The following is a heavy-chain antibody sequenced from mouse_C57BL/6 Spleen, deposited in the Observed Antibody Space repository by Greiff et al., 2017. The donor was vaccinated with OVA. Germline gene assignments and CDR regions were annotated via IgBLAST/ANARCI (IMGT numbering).Heavy chain of an antibody. V-gene: IGHV5-4*01. CDR3: AREGDSSGYVFAY. CDR2: ISDGGSYT. J-gene: IGHJ3*01. CDR1: GFTFSSYA. Sequence: EVKLMESGGGLVKPGGSLKLSCAASGFTFSSYAMSWVRQTPEKRLEWVATISDGGSYTYYPDNVKGRFTISRDNAKNNLYLQMSHLKSEDTAMYYCAREGDSSGYVFAYWGQGTLVTVSA. D-gene: IGHD3-2*02.